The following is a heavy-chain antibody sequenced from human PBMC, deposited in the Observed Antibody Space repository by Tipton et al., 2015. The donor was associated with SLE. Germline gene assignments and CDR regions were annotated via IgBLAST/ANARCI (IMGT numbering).Heavy chain of an antibody. Sequence: LRLSCTVSGASISDGAYYWSWIRQHQGKGLEYIGYISHTGNTYSKPSLKSRVVMSLDTSKNQFSLKLSSVTAADTAVYYCAREGGATVTTDYWGQGTLVTVSS. CDR1: GASISDGAYY. CDR3: AREGGATVTTDY. J-gene: IGHJ4*02. CDR2: ISHTGNT. D-gene: IGHD4-11*01. V-gene: IGHV4-31*03.